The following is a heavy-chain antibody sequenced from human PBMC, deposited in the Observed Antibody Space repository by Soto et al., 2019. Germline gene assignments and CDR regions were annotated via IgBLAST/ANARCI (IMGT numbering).Heavy chain of an antibody. D-gene: IGHD1-26*01. J-gene: IGHJ4*02. Sequence: SETLSLTCAVYGGSFSGYYWSWIRQPPGKGLEWIGEINHSGSTNYNPSLKSRVTMTTDTSTSTAYMELRSLRSDDTAVYYCARDERWELPFDYWGQGTLVTVSS. CDR2: INHSGST. CDR3: ARDERWELPFDY. V-gene: IGHV4-34*10. CDR1: GGSFSGYY.